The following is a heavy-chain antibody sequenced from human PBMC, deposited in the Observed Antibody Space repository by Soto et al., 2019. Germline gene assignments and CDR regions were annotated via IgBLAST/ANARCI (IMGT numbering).Heavy chain of an antibody. V-gene: IGHV3-30*18. CDR3: AKVGGIAVAGYYYYGMDV. D-gene: IGHD6-19*01. CDR2: ISYDGSNK. CDR1: GFTFSSYG. Sequence: QVQLVESGGGVVQPGRSLRLSCEASGFTFSSYGMHWVRQAPGKGLEWVAVISYDGSNKYYADSVKGRFTISRDNSKNTLYLQMNSLRAEDTAVYYCAKVGGIAVAGYYYYGMDVWGQGTTVTVSS. J-gene: IGHJ6*02.